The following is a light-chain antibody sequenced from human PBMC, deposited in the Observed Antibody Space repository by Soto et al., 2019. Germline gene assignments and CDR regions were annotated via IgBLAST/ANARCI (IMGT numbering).Light chain of an antibody. J-gene: IGKJ2*01. CDR3: QQYGSSSYT. Sequence: EIVLTQSPGTLSLPPGERATLSCRASQSISSSYLAWYQQKPGQAPRLLIYAASSRATGIPDRLSGSGSGTDFTLTISRLEPEDFAVYYCQQYGSSSYTFGQGTQLEIK. V-gene: IGKV3-20*01. CDR2: AAS. CDR1: QSISSSY.